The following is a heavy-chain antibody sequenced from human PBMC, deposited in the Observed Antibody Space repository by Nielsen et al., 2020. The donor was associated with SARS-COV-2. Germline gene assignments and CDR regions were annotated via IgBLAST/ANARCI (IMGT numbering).Heavy chain of an antibody. CDR3: ARLSIAVYYYGMDV. J-gene: IGHJ6*02. CDR1: GGSVSSGYY. CDR2: INHSGST. Sequence: SETLSLTCTVSGGSVSSGYYWSWIRQPPGKGLEWIGEINHSGSTNYNPSLKSRVTISVDTSKNQFSLKLSSVTAADTAVYYCARLSIAVYYYGMDVWGQGTTVTVSS. V-gene: IGHV4-34*01. D-gene: IGHD6-19*01.